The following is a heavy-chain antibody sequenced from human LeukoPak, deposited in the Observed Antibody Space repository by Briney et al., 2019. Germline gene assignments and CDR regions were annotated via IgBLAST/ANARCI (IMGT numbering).Heavy chain of an antibody. CDR2: IYSGGST. CDR1: GFTVSSNY. J-gene: IGHJ4*02. CDR3: AKDGVPNRYFGRNYFDY. D-gene: IGHD2-8*01. V-gene: IGHV3-53*05. Sequence: GGSLRLSCAASGFTVSSNYMSWVRQAPGKGLEWVSIIYSGGSTFYADSVKGRFTISRGNSKNTLYVQINSLRAEDTAVYYCAKDGVPNRYFGRNYFDYWGQGTLVTVSS.